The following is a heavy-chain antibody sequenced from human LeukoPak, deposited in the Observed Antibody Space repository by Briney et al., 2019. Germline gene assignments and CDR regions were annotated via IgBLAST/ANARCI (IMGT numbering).Heavy chain of an antibody. J-gene: IGHJ3*01. CDR1: GFTFSSYS. D-gene: IGHD4-17*01. CDR3: ARGAYGDYVNDAFDV. V-gene: IGHV3-21*01. Sequence: GGSLRLSCAASGFTFSSYSINWVRQAPGQGLEWVSSISSSSSYIYYADSVKGRFSISRDNAKNSLYLQMNSLRAEDTAVYYCARGAYGDYVNDAFDVWGQGTMVTVSS. CDR2: ISSSSSYI.